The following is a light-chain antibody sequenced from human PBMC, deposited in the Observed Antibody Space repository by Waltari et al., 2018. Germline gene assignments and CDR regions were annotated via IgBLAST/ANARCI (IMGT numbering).Light chain of an antibody. Sequence: EIVMTQSPATLSVSPGQRAILSCRASQSVASNLAWYQQKPGQAPRLLIYGASTRATGIPARFSGSGSGTEFTLTISSLESEDFAVYHCQQYNNRPPITFGQGTRLEIK. CDR1: QSVASN. CDR3: QQYNNRPPIT. J-gene: IGKJ5*01. V-gene: IGKV3-15*01. CDR2: GAS.